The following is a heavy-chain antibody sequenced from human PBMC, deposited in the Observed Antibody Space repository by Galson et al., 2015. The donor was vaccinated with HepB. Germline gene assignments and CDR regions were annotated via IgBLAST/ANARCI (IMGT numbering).Heavy chain of an antibody. CDR1: GFTFSDYY. Sequence: SLRLSCAASGFTFSDYYMSWIRQATGKGLEWVSYISSSGSTIYYADSVKGRFTISRDNAKNSLYLQMNSLGAEDTAVYYCARDGHGDYSFDYWGQGTLVTVSS. J-gene: IGHJ4*02. CDR2: ISSSGSTI. D-gene: IGHD4-17*01. V-gene: IGHV3-11*04. CDR3: ARDGHGDYSFDY.